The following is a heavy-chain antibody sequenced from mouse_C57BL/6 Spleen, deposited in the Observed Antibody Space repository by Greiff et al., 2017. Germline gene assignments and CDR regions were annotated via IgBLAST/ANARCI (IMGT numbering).Heavy chain of an antibody. CDR2: IGPGRGST. CDR3: APSITTVVGHYYAMDD. D-gene: IGHD1-1*01. CDR1: GYTFTDYY. V-gene: IGHV1-77*01. J-gene: IGHJ4*01. Sequence: QVQLQQSGAELVKPGASVKISCKASGYTFTDYYINWVKQRPGQGLEWIGKIGPGRGSTYYNEKFKGKATLTADKSSSTAYMQLSSLTSEDSAVYFCAPSITTVVGHYYAMDDWGQGTSVTVSS.